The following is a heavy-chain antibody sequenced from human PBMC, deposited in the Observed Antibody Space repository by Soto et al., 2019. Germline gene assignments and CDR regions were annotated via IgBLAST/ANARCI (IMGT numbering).Heavy chain of an antibody. D-gene: IGHD2-8*01. CDR1: GGSISSYY. CDR3: ARGMLGGWFDP. J-gene: IGHJ5*02. CDR2: IYYSGST. Sequence: SETLSLTCTVSGGSISSYYWSWIRQPPGKGLEWIGYIYYSGSTNYNPSLKSRVTISVDTSKTQFSLKLSSVTVEDTAVYYCARGMLGGWFDPWGQGTLVTVSS. V-gene: IGHV4-59*01.